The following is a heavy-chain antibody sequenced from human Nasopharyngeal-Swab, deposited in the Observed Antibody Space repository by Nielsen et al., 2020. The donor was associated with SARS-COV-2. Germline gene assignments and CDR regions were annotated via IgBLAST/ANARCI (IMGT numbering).Heavy chain of an antibody. CDR1: GGTFSSYA. CDR2: IIPILGIA. D-gene: IGHD6-19*01. J-gene: IGHJ6*02. CDR3: ARDIGSGCSYYYGMDV. Sequence: SVKVSCKASGGTFSSYAISWVRQAPGQGLEWMGGIIPILGIANYAQKFQGRVTITADKSTSTAYMELSSLRSEDTAVYYCARDIGSGCSYYYGMDVWGQGTTVTVSS. V-gene: IGHV1-69*10.